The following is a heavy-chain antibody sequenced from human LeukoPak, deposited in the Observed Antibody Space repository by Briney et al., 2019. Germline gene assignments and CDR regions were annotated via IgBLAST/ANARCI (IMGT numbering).Heavy chain of an antibody. D-gene: IGHD5-24*01. Sequence: SVNVSCKPSGGTYSSYGVSWVRQAPGQGLEWMGGVIPIFRATNYAQRFRGRVTITTDESTSTVYMELSSLRSEDTAVYYCARSRGAGYNVYYFDSWGQGTLVTVSS. J-gene: IGHJ4*02. V-gene: IGHV1-69*05. CDR3: ARSRGAGYNVYYFDS. CDR2: VIPIFRAT. CDR1: GGTYSSYG.